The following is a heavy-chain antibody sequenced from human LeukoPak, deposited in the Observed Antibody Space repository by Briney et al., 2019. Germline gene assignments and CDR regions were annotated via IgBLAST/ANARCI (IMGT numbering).Heavy chain of an antibody. CDR3: AKLTNADYSSANAFDY. J-gene: IGHJ4*02. CDR1: GFTFSSYA. Sequence: GGSLRLSCAASGFTFSSYAMSWVRQAPGKGLEWVSAISGSGGSTFYADSVKGRFTISRDNSKTTLYLQMNSLRAEDTAVYYCAKLTNADYSSANAFDYWGQGTLAVVSS. D-gene: IGHD4-11*01. CDR2: ISGSGGST. V-gene: IGHV3-23*01.